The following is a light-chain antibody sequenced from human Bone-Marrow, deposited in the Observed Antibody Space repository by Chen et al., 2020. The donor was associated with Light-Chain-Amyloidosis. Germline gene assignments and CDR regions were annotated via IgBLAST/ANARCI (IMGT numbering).Light chain of an antibody. CDR1: QSISTW. J-gene: IGKJ2*01. V-gene: IGKV1-5*01. CDR2: DAS. CDR3: QQYNGDSHT. Sequence: DIQMSQSPSSLSASVGDRVTITCRASQSISTWLAWYQQKPGNAPNLLIYDASSLESGVPSRFSGSGSGTEFTLTISSLQPDDFATYSCQQYNGDSHTFGQGTKLEIK.